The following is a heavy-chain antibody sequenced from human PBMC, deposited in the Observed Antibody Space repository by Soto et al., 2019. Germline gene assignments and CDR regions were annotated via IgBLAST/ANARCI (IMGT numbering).Heavy chain of an antibody. CDR2: MNEDGGTT. V-gene: IGHV3-74*01. J-gene: IGHJ6*02. D-gene: IGHD3-10*01. CDR3: ASDLSGRAAV. CDR1: GFTFSSYR. Sequence: GGSLRLSCAASGFTFSSYRMHWVRQAPGMGLVWVSRMNEDGGTTDYADSVKGRFTITRDNAKNPLYLQMNSLRVEDTDVYYCASDLSGRAAVWGQGTTVTVSS.